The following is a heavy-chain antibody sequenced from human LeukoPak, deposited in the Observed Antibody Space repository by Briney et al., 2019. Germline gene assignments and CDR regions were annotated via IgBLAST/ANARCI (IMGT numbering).Heavy chain of an antibody. CDR1: GFTFSSYA. V-gene: IGHV3-23*01. CDR2: ISGSGGST. D-gene: IGHD6-19*01. Sequence: GGSLRLSCAASGFTFSSYAMSWVRQAPGKGLEWVSAISGSGGSTYYADSVKGRFTISRDNSKNTLYLQMNSLRAEDTAVYYCARDLLDSSGWFDAFDIWGQGTMVTVSS. J-gene: IGHJ3*02. CDR3: ARDLLDSSGWFDAFDI.